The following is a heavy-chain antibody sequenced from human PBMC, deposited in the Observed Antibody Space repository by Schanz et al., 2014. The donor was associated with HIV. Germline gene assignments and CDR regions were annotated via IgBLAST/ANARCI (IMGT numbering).Heavy chain of an antibody. V-gene: IGHV1-69*01. CDR3: VRVANYDGDDYYQRSHFDL. J-gene: IGHJ4*02. CDR2: IMPKFGTE. D-gene: IGHD3-22*01. Sequence: QVPLIQSGAEVKKPGSSVKVSCTAFGGTLSNYAISWVRQAPGQGLEWLGLIMPKFGTENYAQKYQGRVTLTADATTAYMDLSSLKFEDTAVYYCVRVANYDGDDYYQRSHFDLWGQGTLVTVSS. CDR1: GGTLSNYA.